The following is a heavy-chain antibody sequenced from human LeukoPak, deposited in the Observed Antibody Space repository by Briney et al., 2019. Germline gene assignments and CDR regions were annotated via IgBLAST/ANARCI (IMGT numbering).Heavy chain of an antibody. Sequence: GGSLRLSCVASGFTFDDYAMHWVRQAPGKGLEWVSGISWNSGDIGYADSVTGRFTISRDRAKNSLYLQMNSLRPADTAVYYCARAQGQWIQLPAYYYMDVWGKGTTVTISS. CDR2: ISWNSGDI. D-gene: IGHD5-18*01. J-gene: IGHJ6*03. CDR3: ARAQGQWIQLPAYYYMDV. V-gene: IGHV3-9*01. CDR1: GFTFDDYA.